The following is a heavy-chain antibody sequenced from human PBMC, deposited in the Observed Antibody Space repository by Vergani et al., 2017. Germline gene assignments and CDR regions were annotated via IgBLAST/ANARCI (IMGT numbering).Heavy chain of an antibody. Sequence: QVQLQQWGAGLLKPSETLSLTCAVYGGSFSGYYWSWIRQPPGKGLEWIGEINHSGSTNYNPSLKSRVTISVDTSKNQFSLKLSSVTAADTAVYYCAKGRGGACFDYWDQGTLVTVSS. CDR3: AKGRGGACFDY. V-gene: IGHV4-34*01. CDR2: INHSGST. CDR1: GGSFSGYY. J-gene: IGHJ4*02. D-gene: IGHD2-21*01.